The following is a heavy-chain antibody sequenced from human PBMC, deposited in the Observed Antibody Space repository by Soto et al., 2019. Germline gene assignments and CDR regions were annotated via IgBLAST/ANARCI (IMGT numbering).Heavy chain of an antibody. V-gene: IGHV4-4*07. J-gene: IGHJ6*02. D-gene: IGHD3-10*01. CDR1: GGSISSYY. CDR2: IYTSGST. Sequence: PSETLSLTCTVSGGSISSYYWSWIRQPAGKGLEWIGRIYTSGSTNYNPSLKSRVTMSVDTSKNQLSLKLSSVTAADTAVYYCYGSGSYPYYGMDVWGQGTTVTVSS. CDR3: YGSGSYPYYGMDV.